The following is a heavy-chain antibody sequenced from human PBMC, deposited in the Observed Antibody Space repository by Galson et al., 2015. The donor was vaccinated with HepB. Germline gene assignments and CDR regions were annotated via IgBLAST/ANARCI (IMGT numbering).Heavy chain of an antibody. CDR1: GYSFTDHY. CDR3: AILDFLTPFDP. D-gene: IGHD2/OR15-2a*01. J-gene: IGHJ5*02. CDR2: VHPTSGVP. Sequence: SVKVSCKASGYSFTDHYIHWVRQAPGQGLEWMGWVHPTSGVPTPAQKFAGGVPMTRDPSISTAYMELSRLRSDDTAVYSCAILDFLTPFDPWGQGTLVTVSS. V-gene: IGHV1-2*02.